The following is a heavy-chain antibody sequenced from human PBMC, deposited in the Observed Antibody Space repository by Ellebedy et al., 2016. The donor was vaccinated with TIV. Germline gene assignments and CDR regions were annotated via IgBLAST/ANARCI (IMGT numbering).Heavy chain of an antibody. Sequence: MPSETLSLTCAVSGDSISSGCCSWSWIRQPPGKGLEWIGYIYYSGSTNYNPSLKSRVTISVDTSKNQFSLKLSSVTAADTAVYYCACYLKGDSSGYGPLARWGQGTLVTVSS. D-gene: IGHD3-22*01. CDR3: ACYLKGDSSGYGPLAR. V-gene: IGHV4-61*01. CDR1: GDSISSGCCS. CDR2: IYYSGST. J-gene: IGHJ4*02.